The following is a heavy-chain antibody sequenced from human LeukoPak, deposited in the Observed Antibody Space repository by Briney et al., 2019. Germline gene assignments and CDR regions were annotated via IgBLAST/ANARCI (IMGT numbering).Heavy chain of an antibody. CDR1: GFTFSGYW. D-gene: IGHD6-6*01. CDR3: ARVASRAYLQYFFDY. V-gene: IGHV3-74*01. CDR2: IGGDGGET. J-gene: IGHJ4*02. Sequence: GGSLRLSCAASGFTFSGYWMHWVRQVPGKGLVWVSRIGGDGGETFYADSVKGRFTISRDNSKNTLYLQMNSLRAEDTAVYYCARVASRAYLQYFFDYWGQGTLVTVSS.